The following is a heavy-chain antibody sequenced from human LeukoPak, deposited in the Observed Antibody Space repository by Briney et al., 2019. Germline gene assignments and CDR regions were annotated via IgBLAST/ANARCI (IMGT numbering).Heavy chain of an antibody. CDR3: ARHNDYSNYGGFAY. CDR1: GFTFDDYG. V-gene: IGHV3-20*04. CDR2: INWIGGSK. J-gene: IGHJ4*02. Sequence: GGSLRLSCAASGFTFDDYGMSWVRQAPGRGLVWVSGINWIGGSKGYADSVKGRFTISRANAKNCLYLAMHRLRAEDTALLYFARHNDYSNYGGFAYWGREPWSPSPQ. D-gene: IGHD4-11*01.